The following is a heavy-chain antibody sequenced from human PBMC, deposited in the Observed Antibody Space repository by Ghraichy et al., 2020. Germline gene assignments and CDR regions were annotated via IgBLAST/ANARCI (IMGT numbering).Heavy chain of an antibody. V-gene: IGHV4-39*01. CDR2: IYYSGNT. CDR3: ARQERYDFWHQ. D-gene: IGHD3-3*01. CDR1: GGSISSSIYY. J-gene: IGHJ4*02. Sequence: SETLSLTCTVSGGSISSSIYYWGWIRQSPGKGLEWIGSIYYSGNTYYNPSLKSRVTISVDTSKNQFSLKLSSATAADTAVYYCARQERYDFWHQWGQGTLVTVSS.